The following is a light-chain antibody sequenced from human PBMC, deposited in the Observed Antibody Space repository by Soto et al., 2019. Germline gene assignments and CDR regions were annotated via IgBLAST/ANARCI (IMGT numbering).Light chain of an antibody. V-gene: IGKV1-5*01. J-gene: IGKJ1*01. CDR3: QQYNSFYQT. CDR2: DAS. Sequence: DIQRTQSPSTLSASVGDSVPITCRAIESMSSWLAWYQQKPGKAPKLLIYDASNLQSGVPSRFSGSGSGTEFTLTISSLQPDDLATYDCQQYNSFYQTFGKGTKGEI. CDR1: ESMSSW.